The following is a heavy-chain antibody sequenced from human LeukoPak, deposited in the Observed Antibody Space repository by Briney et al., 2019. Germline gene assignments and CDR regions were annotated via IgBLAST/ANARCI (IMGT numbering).Heavy chain of an antibody. V-gene: IGHV1-3*01. CDR2: INAGNGNT. D-gene: IGHD3-22*01. Sequence: ASVKVSCKASGYTFTGYYMHWVRQAPGQRLEWMGWINAGNGNTKYSQKFQGRVTITRDTSASTAYMELSSLRSEDTAVYYCARDYYDSSAKGWFDPWGQGTLVTVSS. J-gene: IGHJ5*02. CDR1: GYTFTGYY. CDR3: ARDYYDSSAKGWFDP.